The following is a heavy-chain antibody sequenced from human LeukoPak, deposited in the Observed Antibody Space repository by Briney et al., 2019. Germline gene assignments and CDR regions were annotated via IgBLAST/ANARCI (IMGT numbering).Heavy chain of an antibody. D-gene: IGHD2-2*01. Sequence: GGSLRLSCAASGFTFSSYGMSWVRQAPGKGLEWVSAISGSGGSTYYADSVKGRFTISRDNSKNTLYLQMNSLRAEDTAVYYCAKDGGKYQLLTLDYWGQGTLVTVSS. J-gene: IGHJ4*02. CDR1: GFTFSSYG. CDR3: AKDGGKYQLLTLDY. V-gene: IGHV3-23*01. CDR2: ISGSGGST.